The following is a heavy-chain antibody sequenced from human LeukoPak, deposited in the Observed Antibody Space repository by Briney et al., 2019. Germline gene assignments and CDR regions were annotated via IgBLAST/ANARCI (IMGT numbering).Heavy chain of an antibody. Sequence: KTSETLSLTCTVSGGSISSGDYYWSWIRQPPGKGLEWIGYIYYSGSTYYNPSLKSRVTISVDTSKNQFSLKLSSVTAADTAVYYCARGTYYYDSSGYCYYYYGMDVWGQGTTVTVSS. CDR2: IYYSGST. D-gene: IGHD3-22*01. V-gene: IGHV4-30-4*01. J-gene: IGHJ6*02. CDR3: ARGTYYYDSSGYCYYYYGMDV. CDR1: GGSISSGDYY.